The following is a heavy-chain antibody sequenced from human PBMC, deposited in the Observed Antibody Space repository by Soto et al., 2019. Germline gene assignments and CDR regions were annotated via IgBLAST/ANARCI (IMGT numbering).Heavy chain of an antibody. CDR1: GGTFSSYA. Sequence: QVQLVQSGAEVKKPGSSVKVSCKASGGTFSSYAISWVRQAPGQGLEWMGGIIPIFGTANYTQKFQGRVTITADESTSTAYMELSSLRSEDTAVYYCARDSGAGGNYYYYGMDVWGQGTTVTVSS. CDR3: ARDSGAGGNYYYYGMDV. D-gene: IGHD2-15*01. CDR2: IIPIFGTA. V-gene: IGHV1-69*01. J-gene: IGHJ6*02.